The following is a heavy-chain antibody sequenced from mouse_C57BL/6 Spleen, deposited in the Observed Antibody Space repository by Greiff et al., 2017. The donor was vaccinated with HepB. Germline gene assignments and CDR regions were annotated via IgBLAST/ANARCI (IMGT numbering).Heavy chain of an antibody. Sequence: VQLQQPGAELVRPGSSVKLSCKASGYTFTSYWMHWVKQRPIQGLEWIGNIDPSDSETYYNQKFKDKATLTVDKSSSTAYMQLSSLTSEDSAVYYCTRRWDWYYALDYWGQGTSVTVSS. CDR2: IDPSDSET. CDR1: GYTFTSYW. V-gene: IGHV1-52*01. J-gene: IGHJ4*01. CDR3: TRRWDWYYALDY. D-gene: IGHD1-1*02.